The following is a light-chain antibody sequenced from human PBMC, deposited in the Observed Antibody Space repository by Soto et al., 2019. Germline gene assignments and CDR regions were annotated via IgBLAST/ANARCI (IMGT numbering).Light chain of an antibody. CDR1: QTIGRN. J-gene: IGKJ5*01. CDR2: YIS. Sequence: EIVMTQSPGTLSLSPGETATLTCRASQTIGRNYLAWYQQKPGQAPRLLIYYISTRAADIPARFSGSGSGTDFTLTISSLQSADSGVYYCQQHSQWPITFGQGTRLEIK. V-gene: IGKV3-15*01. CDR3: QQHSQWPIT.